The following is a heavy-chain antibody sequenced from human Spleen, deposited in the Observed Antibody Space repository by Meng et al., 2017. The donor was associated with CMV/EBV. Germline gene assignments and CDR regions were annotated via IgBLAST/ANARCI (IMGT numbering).Heavy chain of an antibody. CDR1: GFLFSGFW. Sequence: GGSLRLSCAASGFLFSGFWMNWVRQAPGKGLEWVANIKPDGSEKYYVDSVKGRFTISRDNSKNTLYLQMNSLRAEDTAVYYCARGSSSYDYYGMDVWGQGTTVTVSS. D-gene: IGHD6-13*01. CDR3: ARGSSSYDYYGMDV. V-gene: IGHV3-7*01. CDR2: IKPDGSEK. J-gene: IGHJ6*02.